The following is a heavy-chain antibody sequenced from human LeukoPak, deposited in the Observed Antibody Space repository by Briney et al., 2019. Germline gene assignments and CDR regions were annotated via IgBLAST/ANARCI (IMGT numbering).Heavy chain of an antibody. D-gene: IGHD3-3*01. CDR1: GFTFSSYG. V-gene: IGHV3-30*02. J-gene: IGHJ4*02. CDR2: IRYDGSNK. Sequence: GGSLRLSCAASGFTFSSYGMHWVRQAPGKGLEWVAFIRYDGSNKYYADSVKGRFTISRDNAKNSLYLEMNSLRAEDTAVYYCASLSLRFIDYWGQGTLVTVSS. CDR3: ASLSLRFIDY.